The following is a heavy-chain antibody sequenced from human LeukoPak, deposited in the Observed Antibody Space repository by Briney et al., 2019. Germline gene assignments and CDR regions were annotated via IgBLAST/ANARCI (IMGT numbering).Heavy chain of an antibody. CDR1: GFTFSSYG. D-gene: IGHD3-10*01. Sequence: PGGSLRLTCAASGFTFSSYGMSWIRQAPGKGLEWVSYISSSDSRIYYTDSVKDRFTISRDNTKNSLYLQMHSLRVEDTAVYYCARENYYGSGSSPGEFDYWGQGTLVTVSS. J-gene: IGHJ4*02. CDR3: ARENYYGSGSSPGEFDY. V-gene: IGHV3-11*01. CDR2: ISSSDSRI.